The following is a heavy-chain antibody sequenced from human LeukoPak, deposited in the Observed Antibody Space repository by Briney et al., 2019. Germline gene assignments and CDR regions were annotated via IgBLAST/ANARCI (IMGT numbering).Heavy chain of an antibody. CDR2: IIPIFGTA. CDR3: ARERYYYGSGSYSYYYYYYMDV. CDR1: GFTFSSYA. V-gene: IGHV1-69*05. Sequence: GGSLRLSCAASGFTFSSYAISWVRQAPGQGLEWMGGIIPIFGTANYAQKSQGRVTITTDESTSTAYMELSSLRSEDTAVYYCARERYYYGSGSYSYYYYYYMDVWGKGTTVTVSS. J-gene: IGHJ6*03. D-gene: IGHD3-10*01.